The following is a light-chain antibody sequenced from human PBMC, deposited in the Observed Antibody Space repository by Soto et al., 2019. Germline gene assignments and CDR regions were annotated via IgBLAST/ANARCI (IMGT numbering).Light chain of an antibody. J-gene: IGKJ3*01. CDR2: GAS. Sequence: EIVMTQSPATLSVSPGERATLSCRASQSVSSNLAWYHQRPGQAPRRLIYGASTRATGIPARFSGSGSGTEFTLTISSMQSEEFAGYYCQQDNTWALFTFGPGTRVDIK. CDR1: QSVSSN. CDR3: QQDNTWALFT. V-gene: IGKV3-15*01.